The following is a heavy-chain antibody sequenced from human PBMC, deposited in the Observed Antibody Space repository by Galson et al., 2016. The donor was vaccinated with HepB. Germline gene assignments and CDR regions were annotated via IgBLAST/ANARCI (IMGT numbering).Heavy chain of an antibody. J-gene: IGHJ5*01. CDR1: GNPFSNYA. D-gene: IGHD3-10*01. V-gene: IGHV1-18*01. CDR2: ISAYRGNT. Sequence: SVKVSCKASGNPFSNYAISWVRQAPGQGLEWMGWISAYRGNTKYAQNLQGRVTMTADTSTTTAYMELRSLRFDDTALYYCARTSGDDFSGAKELDSWGQGTQVIVSS. CDR3: ARTSGDDFSGAKELDS.